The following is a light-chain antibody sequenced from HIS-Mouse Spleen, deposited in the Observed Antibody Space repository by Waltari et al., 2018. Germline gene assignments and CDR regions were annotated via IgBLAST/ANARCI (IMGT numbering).Light chain of an antibody. CDR2: WAS. CDR1: QGVLYSSNNKNY. V-gene: IGKV4-1*01. Sequence: DIVMTQSPDSLAVSLGERATINCKSSQGVLYSSNNKNYLAWYQQKQGQPTKLLIYWASTRESGVPDRFSGSGSGTEFTLTSSSLQAEDVAVYYCQQYYSTPWTFGQGTKVEIK. CDR3: QQYYSTPWT. J-gene: IGKJ1*01.